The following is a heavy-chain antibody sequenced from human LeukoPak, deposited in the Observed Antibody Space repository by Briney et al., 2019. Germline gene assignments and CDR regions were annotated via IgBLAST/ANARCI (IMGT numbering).Heavy chain of an antibody. J-gene: IGHJ4*02. CDR3: ASLTGVGATSFDY. D-gene: IGHD1-26*01. CDR2: INPNSGGT. V-gene: IGHV1-2*02. CDR1: GYTFTGYY. Sequence: GASVRVSCKASGYTFTGYYMHWVRQAPGQGLEWMGWINPNSGGTNYAQKFQGRVTMTRDTSISTAYMELSRLRSDDTAVYYCASLTGVGATSFDYWGQGTLVTVSS.